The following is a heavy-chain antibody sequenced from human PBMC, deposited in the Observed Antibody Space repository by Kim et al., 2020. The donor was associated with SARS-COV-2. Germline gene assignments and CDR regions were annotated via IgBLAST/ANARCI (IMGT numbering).Heavy chain of an antibody. D-gene: IGHD3-22*01. CDR3: ARESTGYYYDSSGYYPIDY. CDR2: ISAYNGNT. V-gene: IGHV1-18*01. CDR1: GYTFTSYG. Sequence: ASVKVSCKASGYTFTSYGISWVRQAPGQGLEWMGWISAYNGNTNYAQKLQGRVTMTTDTSTSTAYMELRSLRSDDTAVYYCARESTGYYYDSSGYYPIDYWGQGTLVTVSS. J-gene: IGHJ4*02.